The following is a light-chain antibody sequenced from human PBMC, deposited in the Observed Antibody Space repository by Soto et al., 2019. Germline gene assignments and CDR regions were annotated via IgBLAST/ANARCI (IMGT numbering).Light chain of an antibody. V-gene: IGKV1-5*03. Sequence: DIQMTQSPSTLSASVGDRVTITCRASQSINIWLAWYQQKPGKAPKLLIYKASTLETGVPPRFSGSGSGTEFTLTISSLQPDDFATYYCQQSYSTPRTFGQGTKVEIK. CDR3: QQSYSTPRT. CDR1: QSINIW. J-gene: IGKJ1*01. CDR2: KAS.